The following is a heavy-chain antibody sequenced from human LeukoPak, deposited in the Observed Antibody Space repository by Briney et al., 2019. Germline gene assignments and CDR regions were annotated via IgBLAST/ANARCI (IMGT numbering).Heavy chain of an antibody. CDR2: INHSGST. Sequence: SETLSLTCAVYGGSFSGYYWSWIRQPPGKGLEWIGEINHSGSTNYNPSLKSRVTISVDTSKNQFSLKLSSVTAADTAVYYCARGDCSSTSCYSYYYYYGMDVWGQGTTVTVS. CDR3: ARGDCSSTSCYSYYYYYGMDV. J-gene: IGHJ6*02. D-gene: IGHD2-2*02. V-gene: IGHV4-34*01. CDR1: GGSFSGYY.